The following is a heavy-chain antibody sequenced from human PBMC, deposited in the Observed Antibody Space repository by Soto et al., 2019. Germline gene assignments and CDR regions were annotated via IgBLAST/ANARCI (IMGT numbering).Heavy chain of an antibody. CDR1: GNTFTCCS. CDR2: ITLYNGKT. D-gene: IGHD2-2*03. CDR3: ARLRFPLDIVVVPAAIDVCFDY. Sequence: GASGKVSCKASGNTFTCCSLHWLQQAPGQGLERMRWITLYNGKTQYAKKFQGRVTITRDMSLRTAYIELSSLRSEDSAVYYWARLRFPLDIVVVPAAIDVCFDYWGQGTLVTVSS. V-gene: IGHV1-45*02. J-gene: IGHJ4*02.